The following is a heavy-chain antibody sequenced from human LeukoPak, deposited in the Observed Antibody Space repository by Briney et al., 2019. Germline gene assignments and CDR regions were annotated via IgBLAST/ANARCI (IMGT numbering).Heavy chain of an antibody. CDR1: GFTFSSYG. CDR2: IRYDGSNK. V-gene: IGHV3-30*02. CDR3: LGEPAGVPAFDI. Sequence: GGSLRLSCAASGFTFSSYGMHWVRQAPGKGLEWVAFIRYDGSNKYYADSVKCRFTIAIDNSKNTLYMQMSSLKTEDTAVYYCLGEPAGVPAFDIWGQGTMVNVSS. J-gene: IGHJ3*02. D-gene: IGHD3-16*01.